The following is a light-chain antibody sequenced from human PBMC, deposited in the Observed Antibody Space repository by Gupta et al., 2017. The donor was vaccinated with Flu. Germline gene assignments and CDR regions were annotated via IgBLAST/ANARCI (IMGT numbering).Light chain of an antibody. CDR3: QHEGSSPRT. Sequence: EIVLTQSPGPLSLSPGERATLSCRASQSVRSSYLAWYQQKPGQAPRLLIYGASSRANGIPDRFSGSGSGTDFTLTISRLEPEDFAVYYCQHEGSSPRTFGQGTKVEIK. CDR1: QSVRSSY. J-gene: IGKJ1*01. V-gene: IGKV3-20*01. CDR2: GAS.